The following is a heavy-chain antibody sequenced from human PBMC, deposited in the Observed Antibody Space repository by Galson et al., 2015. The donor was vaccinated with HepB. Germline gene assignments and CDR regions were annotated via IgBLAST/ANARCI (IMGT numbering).Heavy chain of an antibody. CDR2: ISNDGTDK. CDR1: GFIFNSHS. CDR3: ARGTYSAGGYSFLIDS. Sequence: SLRLSCAASGFIFNSHSFHWVRQTPGRGLEWLAIISNDGTDKDYTDSVKGRFTISRDNSKNALYLQMNSLGTEDSAVYYRARGTYSAGGYSFLIDSWGRGTLVTVSS. J-gene: IGHJ4*02. D-gene: IGHD3-22*01. V-gene: IGHV3-30*04.